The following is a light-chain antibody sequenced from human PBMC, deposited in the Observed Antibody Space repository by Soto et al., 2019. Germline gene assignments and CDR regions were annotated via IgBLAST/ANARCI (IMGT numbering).Light chain of an antibody. CDR2: AAT. CDR3: QQSYSNPRT. J-gene: IGKJ1*01. CDR1: QSISSY. V-gene: IGKV1-39*01. Sequence: DIQMTQSPSSLSASVGDRVTITCRASQSISSYLNWYQHKPGKAPNLLIYAATTLQSGVPSRFSGSGSGTDFTLTISSLQPEDFATYYCQQSYSNPRTFGQGTNVDIK.